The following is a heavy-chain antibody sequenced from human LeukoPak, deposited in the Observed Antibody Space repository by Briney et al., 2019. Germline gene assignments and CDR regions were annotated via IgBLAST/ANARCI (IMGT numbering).Heavy chain of an antibody. D-gene: IGHD1-26*01. CDR2: ISSSSSYI. V-gene: IGHV3-21*01. CDR3: ARGGHGSYLGFDY. CDR1: GFTFSSYS. Sequence: PGGSLRLSCAASGFTFSSYSMNWVRQAPGKGLEWVSSISSSSSYIYYADSVKGRFTISRDNAKNSLYLQMNSLRAEDTAVYYCARGGHGSYLGFDYWGQGTLVTVSS. J-gene: IGHJ4*02.